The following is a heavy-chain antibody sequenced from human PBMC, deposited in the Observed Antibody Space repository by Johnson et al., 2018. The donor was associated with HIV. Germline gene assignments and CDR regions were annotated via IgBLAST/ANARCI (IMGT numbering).Heavy chain of an antibody. Sequence: QVQLVESGGGLVKPGGSLRLSCATSGFTFSNVWMSWVRQAPGKGLEWVAVISSDGSTKHYADSVKGRFTISRDNSKNTLYLQMSSQRAEDTALYYCARENRVDAFDIWGQGTMVTVSS. CDR2: ISSDGSTK. V-gene: IGHV3-30*03. D-gene: IGHD2/OR15-2a*01. CDR3: ARENRVDAFDI. CDR1: GFTFSNVW. J-gene: IGHJ3*02.